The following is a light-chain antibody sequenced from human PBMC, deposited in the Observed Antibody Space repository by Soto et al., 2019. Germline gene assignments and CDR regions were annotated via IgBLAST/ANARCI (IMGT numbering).Light chain of an antibody. V-gene: IGKV1-39*01. Sequence: DIQMSQSTFSLSSSVGDRVTITCRASQSISIYLNWYTQTQGKATKLLMYAASSLQSGVPSRVSGSGYGKDFTLTISSLQPEEGARYYCQQSYNTPWTFGQGTKVDIK. CDR2: AAS. CDR3: QQSYNTPWT. CDR1: QSISIY. J-gene: IGKJ1*01.